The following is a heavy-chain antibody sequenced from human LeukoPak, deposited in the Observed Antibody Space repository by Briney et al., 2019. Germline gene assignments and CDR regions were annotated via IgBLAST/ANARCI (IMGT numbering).Heavy chain of an antibody. Sequence: PGGSLRLSCAASGFTFSDYYMSWIRQAPGKGLEWASYISSSGSTIYYADSAKGRFTISRDNAKNSLYLQMNSLRAEDTAVYYCARDRDSGSYFDYWGQGTLVTVSS. CDR2: ISSSGSTI. J-gene: IGHJ4*02. D-gene: IGHD1-26*01. CDR1: GFTFSDYY. V-gene: IGHV3-11*01. CDR3: ARDRDSGSYFDY.